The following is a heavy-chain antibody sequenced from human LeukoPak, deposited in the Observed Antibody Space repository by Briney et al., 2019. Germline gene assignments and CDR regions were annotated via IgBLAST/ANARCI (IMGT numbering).Heavy chain of an antibody. CDR2: ISYDGTNK. J-gene: IGHJ6*02. CDR3: ANEDDSSGYYSRDYYYGMDV. V-gene: IGHV3-30*18. CDR1: GFTFSAYG. Sequence: GGSLRLSCAASGFTFSAYGMHWVRQAPGKGLEWVAVISYDGTNKYYEESVKGRFTISRDNFKNTLYLQMNSLRAEDTAVYYCANEDDSSGYYSRDYYYGMDVWGQGTTVIVSS. D-gene: IGHD3-22*01.